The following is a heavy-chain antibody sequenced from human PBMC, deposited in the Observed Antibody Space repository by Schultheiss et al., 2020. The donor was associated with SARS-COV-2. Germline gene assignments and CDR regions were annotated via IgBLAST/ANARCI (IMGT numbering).Heavy chain of an antibody. V-gene: IGHV4-31*03. Sequence: SKTLSLTCTVSGGSISSGGYYWSWIRQHPGKGLEWIGEINHSGSTNYNPSLKSRVTISVVTSKSQFSLKLNSVTAADTAVYYCARGWGSGAFDIWGQGTMVTVSS. CDR3: ARGWGSGAFDI. CDR1: GGSISSGGYY. CDR2: INHSGST. D-gene: IGHD7-27*01. J-gene: IGHJ3*02.